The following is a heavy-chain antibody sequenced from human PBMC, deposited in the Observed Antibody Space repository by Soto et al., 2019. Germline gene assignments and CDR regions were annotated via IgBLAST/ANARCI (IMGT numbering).Heavy chain of an antibody. CDR2: IYYSGST. CDR3: FIRSGYFDWLLFY. V-gene: IGHV4-59*12. J-gene: IGHJ4*02. CDR1: GGSISSYY. D-gene: IGHD3-9*01. Sequence: PSETLSLTCTVSGGSISSYYWSWIRQPPGKGLEWIGYIYYSGSTNYNPSLKSRVTISVDTSKNQFSLKLSSVTAADTAVYYCFIRSGYFDWLLFYWCQGILVTVS.